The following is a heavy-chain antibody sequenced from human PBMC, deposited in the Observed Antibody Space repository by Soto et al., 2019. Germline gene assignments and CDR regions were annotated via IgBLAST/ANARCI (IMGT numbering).Heavy chain of an antibody. CDR1: GGTFSSYA. CDR2: IIPIFGTA. Sequence: SVKVSCKASGGTFSSYAISWVRQAPGQGLEWMGGIIPIFGTANYAQKFQGRVTITADESTSTAYMELSSLRSEDTAVYYCARAGSALSTRYYYYGMDVWGQGTTVTVSS. V-gene: IGHV1-69*13. CDR3: ARAGSALSTRYYYYGMDV. D-gene: IGHD2-2*01. J-gene: IGHJ6*02.